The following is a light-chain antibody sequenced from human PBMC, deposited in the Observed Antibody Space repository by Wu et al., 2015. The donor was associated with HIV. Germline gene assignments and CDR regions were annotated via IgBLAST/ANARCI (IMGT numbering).Light chain of an antibody. Sequence: DIQMTQSPSSLSASVGDRVTITCRASQDIATSLNWHQQKPGKAPKLLIYDATDLQSGVPSRFTGGGSGTDFTLTISSLQPEDFATYYCQQSYSTPRSFGQGTKLEIK. J-gene: IGKJ2*04. V-gene: IGKV1-39*01. CDR1: QDIATS. CDR2: DAT. CDR3: QQSYSTPRS.